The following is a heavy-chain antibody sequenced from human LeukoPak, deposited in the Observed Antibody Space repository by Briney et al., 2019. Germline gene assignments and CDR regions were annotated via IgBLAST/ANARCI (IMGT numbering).Heavy chain of an antibody. CDR3: ARAKYSRGDAFDI. CDR2: IYYSGST. D-gene: IGHD4/OR15-4a*01. Sequence: SDTLSLTCTVSGGFISSYYWRWTRHPPGKGLEWIGYIYYSGSTNYNPSLKSRVTISVDTSKNQFSLKLSSVTAADTAVYYCARAKYSRGDAFDIWGQGTMVTVSS. V-gene: IGHV4-59*07. J-gene: IGHJ3*02. CDR1: GGFISSYY.